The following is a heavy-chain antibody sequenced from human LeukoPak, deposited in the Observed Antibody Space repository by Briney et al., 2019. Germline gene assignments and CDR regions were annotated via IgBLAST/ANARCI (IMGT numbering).Heavy chain of an antibody. CDR1: GYSFSGYY. CDR3: AKVRPPRVVTAVIDS. D-gene: IGHD2-21*02. Sequence: GASVKVSCKASGYSFSGYYIHWVRQAPGEGLEWMGWINPSSGATKYAQEFQGRVTMTRDTSIATAYMELRSLTSDDTAVYYCAKVRPPRVVTAVIDSWGQGTLVIVSS. CDR2: INPSSGAT. J-gene: IGHJ4*02. V-gene: IGHV1-2*02.